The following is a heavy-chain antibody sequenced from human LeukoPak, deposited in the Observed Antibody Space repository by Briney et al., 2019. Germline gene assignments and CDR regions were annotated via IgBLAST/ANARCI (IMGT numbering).Heavy chain of an antibody. V-gene: IGHV3-23*01. CDR3: ANRAYDYVWGSYIDY. CDR1: GFTFSSYA. Sequence: GGSLRLSCAASGFTFSSYAMSWVRQAPGKGLEWVSAISGSGGSTYYADSVKGRFTISRDNSKNTLYLQMNSLRAEDTAVYYCANRAYDYVWGSYIDYWGQGTLVTVSS. D-gene: IGHD3-16*01. J-gene: IGHJ4*02. CDR2: ISGSGGST.